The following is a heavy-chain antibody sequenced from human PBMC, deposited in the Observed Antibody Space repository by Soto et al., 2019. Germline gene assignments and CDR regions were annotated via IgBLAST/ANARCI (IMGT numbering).Heavy chain of an antibody. V-gene: IGHV1-69*18. J-gene: IGHJ3*02. CDR1: GGNFNTYP. D-gene: IGHD3-16*01. CDR2: IIPIFGTP. Sequence: QVQLEQSGAEVKRPGSSVKVSCKTYGGNFNTYPISWVRQAPGHRLEWMGKIIPIFGTPDYAQKFQGRVTMNADEATTTVYMDLSRLKTDDSAVYYWARDSRLWGSTGWKRENLFDIWGQGTMVTVSS. CDR3: ARDSRLWGSTGWKRENLFDI.